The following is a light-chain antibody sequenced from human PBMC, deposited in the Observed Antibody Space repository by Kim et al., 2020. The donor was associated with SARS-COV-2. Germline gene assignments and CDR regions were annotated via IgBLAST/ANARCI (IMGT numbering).Light chain of an antibody. CDR3: AAWDDNLNGVV. CDR2: HDD. Sequence: RVTIPCSWSSSNIENNRVTLYQHVSGKAPRRLIYHDDLLPSGVSDRFSASKSGTLASLAISGLQSEDEADYYCAAWDDNLNGVVFGGGTQLTVL. J-gene: IGLJ2*01. V-gene: IGLV1-36*01. CDR1: SSNIENNR.